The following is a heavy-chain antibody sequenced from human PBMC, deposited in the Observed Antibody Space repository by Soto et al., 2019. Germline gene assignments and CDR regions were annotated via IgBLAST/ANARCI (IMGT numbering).Heavy chain of an antibody. V-gene: IGHV1-18*01. D-gene: IGHD4-4*01. CDR1: GGTFTRNG. Sequence: ASVKVSCKASGGTFTRNGISWVRQAPGQGLEWVGWISTNSGNTDYAQKLQGRVTLTTDTSTNTAYLELRSQRSDDTAVYYCARDKDYMLDYWGQGTLVTVSS. J-gene: IGHJ4*02. CDR2: ISTNSGNT. CDR3: ARDKDYMLDY.